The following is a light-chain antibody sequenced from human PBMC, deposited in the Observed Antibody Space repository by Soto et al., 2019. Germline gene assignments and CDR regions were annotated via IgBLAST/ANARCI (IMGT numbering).Light chain of an antibody. J-gene: IGKJ5*01. Sequence: DIVMTQSPDSLAVSLGERATINCKSSQSVLYSSNNNYNLAWYQQKPGQPPKLLIYWASTRESGVPERFSGSGSGTDFTLTISSLQAEDVAVYYCQQYYTSPITFGQGTRLEIK. CDR1: QSVLYSSNNNYN. CDR3: QQYYTSPIT. CDR2: WAS. V-gene: IGKV4-1*01.